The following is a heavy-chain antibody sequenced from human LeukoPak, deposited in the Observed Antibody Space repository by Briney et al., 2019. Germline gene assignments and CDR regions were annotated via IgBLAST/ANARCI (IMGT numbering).Heavy chain of an antibody. CDR1: GGSISSGGYY. CDR2: IYYSGST. CDR3: ARSKLTGDRWDYYYYMDV. J-gene: IGHJ6*03. V-gene: IGHV4-61*08. D-gene: IGHD7-27*01. Sequence: SQTLSLTCTVSGGSISSGGYYWSWIRQPPGKGLEWIGYIYYSGSTNYNPSLKSRVTISVDTSKNQFSLKLSSVTAADTAVYYCARSKLTGDRWDYYYYMDVWGKGTTVTVSS.